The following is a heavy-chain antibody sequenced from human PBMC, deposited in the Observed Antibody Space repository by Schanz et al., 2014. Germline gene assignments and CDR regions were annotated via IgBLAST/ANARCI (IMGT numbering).Heavy chain of an antibody. D-gene: IGHD2-2*01. Sequence: QVQLVQSGPEVKKPGSSVKVSCQAFGDTFSKYNIMWVRQVPGQGLEWMGWISAYTNNTNYAQKVQGRVTMTTDTSTGTAYMELRSLRSDDTAVYYCARDRRRYCSTASCLHDNWFDPWGQGTLVTVSS. CDR2: ISAYTNNT. V-gene: IGHV1-18*04. CDR1: GDTFSKYN. J-gene: IGHJ5*02. CDR3: ARDRRRYCSTASCLHDNWFDP.